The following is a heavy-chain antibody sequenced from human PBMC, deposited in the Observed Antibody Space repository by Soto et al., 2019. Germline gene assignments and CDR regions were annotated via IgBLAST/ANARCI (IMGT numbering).Heavy chain of an antibody. Sequence: PSETLSLTCTVSGGSISSYYWSWIRQPPGKGLEWIGYIYYSGSTNYNPSLKSRVTISVDTSKNQFSLKLSSVTAADTAVYYCARERGFGELRSLGFDYWGQGTLVTVSS. D-gene: IGHD3-10*01. V-gene: IGHV4-59*01. J-gene: IGHJ4*02. CDR2: IYYSGST. CDR3: ARERGFGELRSLGFDY. CDR1: GGSISSYY.